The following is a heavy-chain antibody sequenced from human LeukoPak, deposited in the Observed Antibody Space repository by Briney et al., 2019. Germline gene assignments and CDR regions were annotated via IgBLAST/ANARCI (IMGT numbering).Heavy chain of an antibody. CDR2: ISYDGSNK. CDR1: GFTFSSYA. CDR3: AKEDSIHIGNYYGSGSYYNYFDY. J-gene: IGHJ4*02. V-gene: IGHV3-30*04. Sequence: GGSLRLSCAASGFTFSSYAMHWVRQAPGKGLEWVAVISYDGSNKYYADSVKGRFTISRDNSKNTLYLQMNSLRAEDTAVYYCAKEDSIHIGNYYGSGSYYNYFDYWGQGTLVTVSS. D-gene: IGHD3-10*01.